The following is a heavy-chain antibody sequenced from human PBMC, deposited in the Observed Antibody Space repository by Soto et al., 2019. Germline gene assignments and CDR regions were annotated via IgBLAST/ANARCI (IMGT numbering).Heavy chain of an antibody. Sequence: GGSLRLSCAAAGFTFSSYAMSWVRQAPGKGLEWVSAISGSGGSTYYADSVKGRFTISRDNSKNTPYLQMNSLRAEDTAVYYCAKEEGFLDYYYYGMDVWGQGTTVTVSS. D-gene: IGHD3-3*01. V-gene: IGHV3-23*01. CDR1: GFTFSSYA. J-gene: IGHJ6*02. CDR3: AKEEGFLDYYYYGMDV. CDR2: ISGSGGST.